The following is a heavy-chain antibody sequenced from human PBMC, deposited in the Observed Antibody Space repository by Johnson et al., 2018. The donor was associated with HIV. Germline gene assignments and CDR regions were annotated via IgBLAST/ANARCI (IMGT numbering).Heavy chain of an antibody. Sequence: VQLVESGGGLVQPGGSLRLSCAASGFTVSTNYMSWVRQAPGKGLEWVANIKQDGSEMYYVDSVKGRFTISRDNAKNSLYLQMNSLRAEDTAVYYCARAWYSSSAFDIWGQGTMVTVSS. J-gene: IGHJ3*02. CDR3: ARAWYSSSAFDI. CDR2: IKQDGSEM. V-gene: IGHV3-7*03. D-gene: IGHD6-6*01. CDR1: GFTVSTNY.